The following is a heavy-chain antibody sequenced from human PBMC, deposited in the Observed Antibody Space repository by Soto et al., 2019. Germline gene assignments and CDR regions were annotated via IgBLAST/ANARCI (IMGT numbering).Heavy chain of an antibody. Sequence: VGSLRLSCAASGFTFSNFVMSWVRQVPGKGLEWVSAITGSGGSAYYADSVKGRFTISRDNSKSTVFLGMSSLGAADTAVYYCAVHLGQNYYRLDVWGQGTTVTVSS. D-gene: IGHD1-26*01. CDR3: AVHLGQNYYRLDV. CDR1: GFTFSNFV. J-gene: IGHJ6*02. CDR2: ITGSGGSA. V-gene: IGHV3-23*01.